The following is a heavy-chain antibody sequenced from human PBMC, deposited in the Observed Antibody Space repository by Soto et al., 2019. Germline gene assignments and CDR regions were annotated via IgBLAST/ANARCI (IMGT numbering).Heavy chain of an antibody. CDR1: GFTFSSYG. D-gene: IGHD2-21*02. CDR3: AKDPSVVVTAIRDDY. J-gene: IGHJ4*02. CDR2: ISGSGGST. Sequence: GGSLRLSCAASGFTFSSYGMHWVRQAPGKGLEWVSAISGSGGSTYYADSVKGRFTISRDNSKNTLYLQMNSLRAEDTAVYYCAKDPSVVVTAIRDDYWGQGTLVTVSS. V-gene: IGHV3-23*01.